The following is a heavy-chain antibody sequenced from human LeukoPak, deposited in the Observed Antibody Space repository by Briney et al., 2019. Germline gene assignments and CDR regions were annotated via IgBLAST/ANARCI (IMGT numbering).Heavy chain of an antibody. D-gene: IGHD2-21*02. Sequence: PGGSLRLSCEGSGFTFSTYGMSWVRQAPGKGLEWVSSISGSGRTTYYADSVKGRFPISRDNSKNTLLLQMNSLRAEDTALYYCAKDVGLVTARFYSFVYWGQRAIVSVSS. V-gene: IGHV3-23*01. CDR2: ISGSGRTT. CDR1: GFTFSTYG. CDR3: AKDVGLVTARFYSFVY. J-gene: IGHJ4*02.